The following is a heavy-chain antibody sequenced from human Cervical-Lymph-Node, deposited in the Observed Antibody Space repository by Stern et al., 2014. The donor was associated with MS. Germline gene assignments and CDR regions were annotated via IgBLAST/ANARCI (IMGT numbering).Heavy chain of an antibody. CDR2: IYYSGST. Sequence: QVQLQESGPGLVKPSETLSLTCTVSGGPISSYHWSWIRQAPGQGLEWIGYIYYSGSTNYNPSLKSRVTISVDTSKNQFSLKLSSVTAADTAVYYCATGGTFDYWGQGTLVTVSS. J-gene: IGHJ4*02. CDR3: ATGGTFDY. D-gene: IGHD1-26*01. CDR1: GGPISSYH. V-gene: IGHV4-59*01.